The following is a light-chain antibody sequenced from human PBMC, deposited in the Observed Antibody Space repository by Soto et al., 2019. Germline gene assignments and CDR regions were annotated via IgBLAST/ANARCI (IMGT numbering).Light chain of an antibody. V-gene: IGLV2-14*03. CDR1: SSDVGGYDH. Sequence: QSALTQPASVSGSPGQSITISCTGTSSDVGGYDHVSWYQQHPGKAPKLIIYDVTVRPSGISRRFSGSKSDNTASLAVSGLQPEDEADYYCSSSTNKDTLLFGGGTKVTVL. CDR3: SSSTNKDTLL. J-gene: IGLJ3*02. CDR2: DVT.